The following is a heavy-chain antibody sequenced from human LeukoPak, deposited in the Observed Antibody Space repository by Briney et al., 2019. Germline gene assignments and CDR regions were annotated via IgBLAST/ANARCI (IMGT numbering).Heavy chain of an antibody. J-gene: IGHJ4*02. CDR1: GFTFSSYS. V-gene: IGHV3-21*01. D-gene: IGHD6-19*01. Sequence: GGSLRLSCAASGFTFSSYSMNWVRQAPGKGLEWVSCISGSSSYIYYADSVKGRFIISRHNAKNSLYLQMNNLSAEDTAVYYCARDRANVAGTRGYFNYWGQGTLVTVSS. CDR2: ISGSSSYI. CDR3: ARDRANVAGTRGYFNY.